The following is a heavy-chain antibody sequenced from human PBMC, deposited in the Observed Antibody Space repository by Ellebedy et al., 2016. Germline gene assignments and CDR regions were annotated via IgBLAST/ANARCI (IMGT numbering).Heavy chain of an antibody. CDR1: GFIVNTYA. CDR3: AVDGTDV. J-gene: IGHJ6*04. V-gene: IGHV3-23*01. CDR2: VSVTDDST. D-gene: IGHD1-26*01. Sequence: GESLKISXAASGFIVNTYAMNWVRQAPGKGLEWVSTVSVTDDSTTYADSVKGRFTISRDTSSNTLFLQMNSLRAEDTAVYHCAVDGTDVWGEGTSVTVSS.